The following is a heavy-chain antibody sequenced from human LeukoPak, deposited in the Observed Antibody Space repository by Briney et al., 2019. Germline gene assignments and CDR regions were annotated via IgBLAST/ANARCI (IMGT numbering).Heavy chain of an antibody. CDR2: IVGNGITI. V-gene: IGHV3-48*03. CDR1: EFTFSSYE. J-gene: IGHJ4*02. Sequence: GGSLRLSCAASEFTFSSYEMNWVRQAPGKGLEWVSYIVGNGITIYYADSVKGRFTISRDNAKNSLYLQMNSLRAEDTAVYYCVRKLTGTTFFDYWGQGTLVTVSS. CDR3: VRKLTGTTFFDY. D-gene: IGHD1-1*01.